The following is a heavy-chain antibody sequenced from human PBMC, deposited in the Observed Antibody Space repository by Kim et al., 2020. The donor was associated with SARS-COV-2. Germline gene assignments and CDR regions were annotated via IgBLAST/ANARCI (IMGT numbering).Heavy chain of an antibody. CDR3: ASRGSLDC. D-gene: IGHD6-13*01. J-gene: IGHJ4*02. Sequence: GGSLRLYCTASGFTFINYDRGWNRQAPGSGLEEGTLIRRVGGSPSYADSVKGRFTISRDNSKNTLYLQMNSLRAEDTAVYYCASRGSLDCWGQGTLVTVSS. V-gene: IGHV3-23*03. CDR1: GFTFINYD. CDR2: IRRVGGSP.